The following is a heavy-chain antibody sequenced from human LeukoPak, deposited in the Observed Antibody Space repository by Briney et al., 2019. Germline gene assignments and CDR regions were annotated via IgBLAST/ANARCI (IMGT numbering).Heavy chain of an antibody. CDR3: ARRGSGYTEPIDY. V-gene: IGHV3-21*01. D-gene: IGHD5-12*01. CDR2: ITTSSSYI. Sequence: PGGCLRLSCAASGFTFSSYSMDWVRQAPGKGLEWVSSITTSSSYIYYADSVKGRFTISRDNARNSLYLQMDSLRAEDTAVYYCARRGSGYTEPIDYWGQGTLVTFSS. J-gene: IGHJ4*02. CDR1: GFTFSSYS.